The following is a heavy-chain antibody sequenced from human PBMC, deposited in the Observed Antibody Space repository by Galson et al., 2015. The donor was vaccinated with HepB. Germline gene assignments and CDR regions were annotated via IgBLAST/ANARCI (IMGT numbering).Heavy chain of an antibody. Sequence: SLRLSCAASGFTFSSYGMHWVRQAPGKGLEWVAVIWYDGSNKYYADSVKGRFTISRDNSKNTLYLQMNSLRAEDTAVYYCAREWGDFWSGYYTGSEDAFDIWGQGTMVTVSS. CDR1: GFTFSSYG. CDR2: IWYDGSNK. D-gene: IGHD3-3*01. J-gene: IGHJ3*02. CDR3: AREWGDFWSGYYTGSEDAFDI. V-gene: IGHV3-33*01.